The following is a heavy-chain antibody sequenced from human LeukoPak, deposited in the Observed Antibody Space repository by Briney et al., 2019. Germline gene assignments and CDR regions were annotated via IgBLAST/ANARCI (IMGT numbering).Heavy chain of an antibody. CDR3: ARGFNSYCSGGSCYVPGAFDI. CDR2: INHSGST. V-gene: IGHV4-34*01. J-gene: IGHJ3*02. CDR1: GGSFSGYY. D-gene: IGHD2-15*01. Sequence: PSETLSLTCAVYGGSFSGYYWSWIRQPPGKELEWIGEINHSGSTKYNPSLKSRVTTSLDTSKKQFSLKLSSVTAADTAVYYCARGFNSYCSGGSCYVPGAFDIWGQGTMVTVSS.